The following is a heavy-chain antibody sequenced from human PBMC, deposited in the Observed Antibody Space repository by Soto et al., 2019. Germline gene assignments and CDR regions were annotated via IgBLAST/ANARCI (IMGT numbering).Heavy chain of an antibody. V-gene: IGHV3-74*01. CDR1: GFTFSSHW. CDR3: ARGVPNCSSSSCYFDF. Sequence: PGWSLRLSCAASGFTFSSHWMNWVRQGPGKGLVWVSRISGDGRTTSHADSVKGRFTISRDNAKNTLYLQMNSPRVEDTAVYYCARGVPNCSSSSCYFDFWGQGILVTGS. D-gene: IGHD2-2*01. CDR2: ISGDGRTT. J-gene: IGHJ4*02.